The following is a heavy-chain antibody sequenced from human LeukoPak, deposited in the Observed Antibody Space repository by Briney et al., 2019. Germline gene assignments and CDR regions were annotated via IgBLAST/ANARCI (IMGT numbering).Heavy chain of an antibody. CDR3: ARHRGGDYYGSGSSPDY. J-gene: IGHJ4*02. V-gene: IGHV5-51*01. D-gene: IGHD3-10*01. Sequence: GESLKISCKGSGYSFTSYWIGWVRQMPGKGLEWMGIIYPGDSDTRYSPSFQGQVTISADKSISTAYLQWSSLKASDTAMYYCARHRGGDYYGSGSSPDYWGQGTLVTVSS. CDR2: IYPGDSDT. CDR1: GYSFTSYW.